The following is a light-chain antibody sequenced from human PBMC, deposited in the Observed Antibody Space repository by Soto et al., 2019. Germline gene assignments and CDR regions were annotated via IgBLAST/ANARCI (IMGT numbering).Light chain of an antibody. CDR3: GTWDSSLSAL. J-gene: IGLJ2*01. CDR1: SSNIGNNY. V-gene: IGLV1-51*02. CDR2: ENN. Sequence: QSVLTQPPSVSAAPGQKVTISCSGSSSNIGNNYVSWYQQLPGTAPKILIYENNKRPSGIPDRFSGSKSGTSATLGITGLQTGDEADYYCGTWDSSLSALFGGGTKLTVL.